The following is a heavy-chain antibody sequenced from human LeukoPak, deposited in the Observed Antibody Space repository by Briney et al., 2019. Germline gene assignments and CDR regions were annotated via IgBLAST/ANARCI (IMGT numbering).Heavy chain of an antibody. D-gene: IGHD3-3*01. J-gene: IGHJ6*02. Sequence: PGRSLRLSCAASGFTCSSYGMHWVRQAPGKGLEWVAVIWYDGSNKYYADSVKGRFTISRDNSKNTLYLQMNSLRAEDTAVYYCARDAYYDFWSGYYYYGMDVWGQGTTVTVSS. CDR1: GFTCSSYG. V-gene: IGHV3-33*01. CDR2: IWYDGSNK. CDR3: ARDAYYDFWSGYYYYGMDV.